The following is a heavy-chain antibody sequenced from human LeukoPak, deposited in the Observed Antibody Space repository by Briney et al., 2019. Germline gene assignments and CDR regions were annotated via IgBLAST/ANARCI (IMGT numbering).Heavy chain of an antibody. CDR1: GGSFSGYY. CDR2: INHSGST. J-gene: IGHJ5*02. CDR3: ARRSGSFPYNWFDP. V-gene: IGHV4-34*01. D-gene: IGHD6-13*01. Sequence: SETLSLTCAVYGGSFSGYYWSWIRQPPGKGLEWIGEINHSGSTNYNPSLKSRVTISVDTSKNQFSLKLSSVTAADTAVYYCARRSGSFPYNWFDPWGQGTLVTVSS.